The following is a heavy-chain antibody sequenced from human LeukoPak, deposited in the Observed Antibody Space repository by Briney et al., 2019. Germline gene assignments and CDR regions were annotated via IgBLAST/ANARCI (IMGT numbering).Heavy chain of an antibody. V-gene: IGHV4-59*04. CDR3: ARQALLRYFDWSVDAFDI. D-gene: IGHD3-9*01. Sequence: SETLSLTCTVSGGSISNYYWNWIRQPPGKGLEWIGTIYYSGSTYYNPSLKSRVTISVYTSKNQFSLKLRSVTAADTAVYYCARQALLRYFDWSVDAFDIWGQGTMVTVSS. CDR2: IYYSGST. CDR1: GGSISNYY. J-gene: IGHJ3*02.